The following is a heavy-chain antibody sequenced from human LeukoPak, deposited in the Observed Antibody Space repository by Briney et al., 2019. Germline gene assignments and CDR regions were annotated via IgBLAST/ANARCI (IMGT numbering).Heavy chain of an antibody. J-gene: IGHJ4*02. V-gene: IGHV4-34*01. Sequence: SETLSLTCAVYGGSFSGYYWSWIRQPPGKGLEWIGEINHSGSTNYNPSLKSRVTISVGTSKNQFSLKLSSVTAADTAVYYCARDQGIAAAGIFDYWGQGTLVTVSS. D-gene: IGHD6-13*01. CDR1: GGSFSGYY. CDR3: ARDQGIAAAGIFDY. CDR2: INHSGST.